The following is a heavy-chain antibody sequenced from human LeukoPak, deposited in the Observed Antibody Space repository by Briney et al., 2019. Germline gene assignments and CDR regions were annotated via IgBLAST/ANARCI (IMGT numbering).Heavy chain of an antibody. Sequence: GGSLRLSCAASGFTFSSYAMHWVRQAPGKGLEWVAVISYDGSNKYYADSVKGRFTISRDNSKNTLYLQMNSLRAEDTAVYYCARSWEPEAVADYWGQGTLVTVSS. D-gene: IGHD1-26*01. CDR3: ARSWEPEAVADY. V-gene: IGHV3-30-3*01. J-gene: IGHJ4*02. CDR1: GFTFSSYA. CDR2: ISYDGSNK.